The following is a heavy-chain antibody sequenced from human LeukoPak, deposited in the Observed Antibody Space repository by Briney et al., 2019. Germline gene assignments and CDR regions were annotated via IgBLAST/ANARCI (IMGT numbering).Heavy chain of an antibody. CDR2: ISAQNEDT. J-gene: IGHJ4*02. CDR1: GGTFSDYG. Sequence: ASVKVSCKASGGTFSDYGITWVRQAPGQGLEWMGWISAQNEDTNYAQKFKGRVIMTTDTSTSTAYMELRSLRSDDTAVYYCGRIIYSGTFYPENYWGQGTLVTVSS. D-gene: IGHD1-26*01. V-gene: IGHV1-18*04. CDR3: GRIIYSGTFYPENY.